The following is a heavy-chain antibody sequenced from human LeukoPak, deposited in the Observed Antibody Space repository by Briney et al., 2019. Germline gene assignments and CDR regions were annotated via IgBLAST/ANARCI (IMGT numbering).Heavy chain of an antibody. CDR1: GFTFSSYS. CDR2: ISSSSSYI. V-gene: IGHV3-21*01. J-gene: IGHJ3*02. Sequence: GGSLRLSCAASGFTFSSYSMDWVRRAPGKGLEWVSSISSSSSYIYYADSVKGRFTISRDNSKNTLYLQMNGLRAEDTAVYYCARDPSGWYDDAFDIWGQGTMVTVSS. D-gene: IGHD6-19*01. CDR3: ARDPSGWYDDAFDI.